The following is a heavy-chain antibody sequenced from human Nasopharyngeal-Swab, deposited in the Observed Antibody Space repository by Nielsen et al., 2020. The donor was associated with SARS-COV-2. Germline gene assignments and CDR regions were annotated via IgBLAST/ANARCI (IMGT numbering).Heavy chain of an antibody. CDR1: GYRFTNYW. CDR3: ARLSSYARLNYMEV. Sequence: KVSCKGSGYRFTNYWIAWVRQMPGKGLESMGIIYPGDSDARYSPSFQGQVTISVDKSINATYLQWSSLKASDTAMYYCARLSSYARLNYMEVWGKGTTVSVSS. CDR2: IYPGDSDA. V-gene: IGHV5-51*01. D-gene: IGHD3-16*01. J-gene: IGHJ6*03.